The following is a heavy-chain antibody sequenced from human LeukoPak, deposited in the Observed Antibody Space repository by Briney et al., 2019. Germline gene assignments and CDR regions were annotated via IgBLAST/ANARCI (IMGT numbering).Heavy chain of an antibody. D-gene: IGHD1-26*01. CDR1: GFTVGSNY. V-gene: IGHV3-66*01. J-gene: IGHJ4*02. Sequence: GGSLRLSCAASGFTVGSNYMSWVRQAPGKGLEWVSVIYSGGSTYYADSVKGRFTISRDNPKNTLYLQMNSLRAEDTAVYYCARDLSGRTDYWGQGTLVTVSS. CDR3: ARDLSGRTDY. CDR2: IYSGGST.